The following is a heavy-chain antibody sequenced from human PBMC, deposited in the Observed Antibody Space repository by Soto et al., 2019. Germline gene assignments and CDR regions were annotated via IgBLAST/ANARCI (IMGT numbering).Heavy chain of an antibody. CDR3: AKDLRGYGDYDY. CDR2: ISGNGRGT. Sequence: EVQLLESGGGLVQPGGSLRLSCAASGFTFYNYAMSWVRQAPGKGLEWVSAISGNGRGTYYADSVKDRFTIPRDNSKNTQSRQMDSLRSEDTAVYYCAKDLRGYGDYDYWGQGTLVTVSS. V-gene: IGHV3-23*01. D-gene: IGHD4-17*01. J-gene: IGHJ4*02. CDR1: GFTFYNYA.